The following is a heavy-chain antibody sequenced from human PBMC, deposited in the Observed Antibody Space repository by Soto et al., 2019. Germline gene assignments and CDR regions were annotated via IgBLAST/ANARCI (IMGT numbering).Heavy chain of an antibody. V-gene: IGHV3-30-3*01. D-gene: IGHD2-15*01. CDR2: ISYDGSNK. J-gene: IGHJ4*02. CDR3: ARDRSVVVVPATPDY. Sequence: QVQLVESGGGVVQPGRSLRLSCAASGFTFSTYVMHWVRQAPGKGLEWVALISYDGSNKYYADSVKGRFTISRDNSKNTLYLQMNSLRAEDTAVYYCARDRSVVVVPATPDYWGQGTLVTVSS. CDR1: GFTFSTYV.